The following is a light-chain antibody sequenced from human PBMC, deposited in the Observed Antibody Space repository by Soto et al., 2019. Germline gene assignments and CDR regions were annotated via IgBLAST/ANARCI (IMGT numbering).Light chain of an antibody. V-gene: IGKV3-20*01. CDR1: QSVSSSY. CDR3: QQYGSSPRT. CDR2: GAS. Sequence: ENVLTQSPGTLSLSPEERATLSCRASQSVSSSYLAWYQQKPGQAPRLLIYGASSRATGIPDRFSGSGSGTDFTLTINRLEPEDFAVYYCQQYGSSPRTFGQGTKVEIK. J-gene: IGKJ1*01.